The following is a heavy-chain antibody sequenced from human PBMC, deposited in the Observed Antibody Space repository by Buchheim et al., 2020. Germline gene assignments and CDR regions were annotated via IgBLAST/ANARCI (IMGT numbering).Heavy chain of an antibody. Sequence: QVQLVESGGGVVQPGRSLRLSCAASGFTFSSYGMHWVRQAPGKGLEWVALIAYDGSNKCYADSVKGRVTISRDNSKNTLYLQMNSLRAEDTAVYYCAKAGHSSGWYEYFYYYYGMDVWGQGTT. D-gene: IGHD6-19*01. CDR2: IAYDGSNK. V-gene: IGHV3-30*18. CDR3: AKAGHSSGWYEYFYYYYGMDV. J-gene: IGHJ6*02. CDR1: GFTFSSYG.